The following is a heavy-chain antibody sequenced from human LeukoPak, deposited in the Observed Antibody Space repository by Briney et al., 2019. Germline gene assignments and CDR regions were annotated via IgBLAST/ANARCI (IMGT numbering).Heavy chain of an antibody. J-gene: IGHJ4*02. Sequence: ASVKVSCKPSVYTFTGYYMYLVRLAPGQGLEWIGWINPNSGGTNYAQKFQGRVTMTRNTSINTAYMELSRLRSDDTAVYYCARDYDSSGYYLSHFDYWGQGTLVTVSS. V-gene: IGHV1-2*02. CDR1: VYTFTGYY. CDR3: ARDYDSSGYYLSHFDY. D-gene: IGHD3-22*01. CDR2: INPNSGGT.